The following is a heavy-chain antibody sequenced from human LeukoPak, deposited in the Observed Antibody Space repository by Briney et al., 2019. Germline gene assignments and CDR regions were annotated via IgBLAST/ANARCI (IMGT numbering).Heavy chain of an antibody. CDR2: ISSSGSTI. J-gene: IGHJ6*03. D-gene: IGHD1/OR15-1a*01. Sequence: GGSLRLSCAASGFTFSSYEMNWVRQAPGKGLEWVSYISSSGSTIYYADSVKGRFTISRDNAKNSLYLQMNSLRAEDTAVYYCARVRREMKRSLGRTTEYSYYYYMDVWGKGTTVTVSS. CDR3: ARVRREMKRSLGRTTEYSYYYYMDV. CDR1: GFTFSSYE. V-gene: IGHV3-48*03.